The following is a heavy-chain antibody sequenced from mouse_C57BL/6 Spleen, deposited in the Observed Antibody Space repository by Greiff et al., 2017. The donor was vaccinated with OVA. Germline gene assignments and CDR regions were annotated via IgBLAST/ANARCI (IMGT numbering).Heavy chain of an antibody. CDR1: GYSITSGYY. V-gene: IGHV3-6*01. CDR3: AREGGSSYPGFAY. D-gene: IGHD1-1*01. Sequence: DVKLQESGPGLVKPSQSLSLTCSVTGYSITSGYYWNWIRQFPGNKLEWMGYISYDGSNNYNPSLKNRISITRDTSKNQFFLKLNSVTTEDTATYYCAREGGSSYPGFAYWGQGTLVTVSA. CDR2: ISYDGSN. J-gene: IGHJ3*01.